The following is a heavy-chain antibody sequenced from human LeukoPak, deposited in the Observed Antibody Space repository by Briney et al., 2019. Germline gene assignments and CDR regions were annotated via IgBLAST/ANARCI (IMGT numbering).Heavy chain of an antibody. D-gene: IGHD1-1*01. Sequence: ASVKVSCKTSGYTFSSYEINWVRQATGRGLAWVGWMNPKTGKTAYARNLQGRVTITRHTSISTAYMDLSGLRSEDTAVYYCARIRPVTTGLKGYYFDYWGQGTLVTVSS. CDR2: MNPKTGKT. CDR3: ARIRPVTTGLKGYYFDY. J-gene: IGHJ4*02. V-gene: IGHV1-8*01. CDR1: GYTFSSYE.